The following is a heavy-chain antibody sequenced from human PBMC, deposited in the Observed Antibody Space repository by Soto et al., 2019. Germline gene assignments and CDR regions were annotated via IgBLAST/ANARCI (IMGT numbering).Heavy chain of an antibody. V-gene: IGHV2-5*02. CDR3: THKLYSYGSR. CDR2: IYWVDDK. Sequence: QITLKESGPTLVKPTQTLTLTCTLSGFSLSTRGVSGGWIRQPPEKALEWLALIYWVDDKRYSPSLKSRLTITKDTSKNQVFLTMTTVAPMHTTTYYCTHKLYSYGSRWGQGTLVTVSS. D-gene: IGHD5-18*01. J-gene: IGHJ4*02. CDR1: GFSLSTRGVS.